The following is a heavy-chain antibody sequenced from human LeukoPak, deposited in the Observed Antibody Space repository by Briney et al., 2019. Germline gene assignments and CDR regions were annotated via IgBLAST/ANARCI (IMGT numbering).Heavy chain of an antibody. V-gene: IGHV3-30*02. J-gene: IGHJ4*02. CDR3: AKPSRGVGASALFDY. D-gene: IGHD1-26*01. Sequence: GGSLRLSCAASGFTFSSYGMHWVRQAPGKGLEWVAFIRYDGSNKYYADSVKGRFTISGDNSKNTLYLQMNSLRAEDTAVYYCAKPSRGVGASALFDYWGQGTLVTVSS. CDR1: GFTFSSYG. CDR2: IRYDGSNK.